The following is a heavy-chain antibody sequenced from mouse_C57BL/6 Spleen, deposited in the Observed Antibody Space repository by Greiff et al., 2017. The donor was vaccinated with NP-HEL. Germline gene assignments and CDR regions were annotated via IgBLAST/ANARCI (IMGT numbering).Heavy chain of an antibody. CDR1: GYTFTSYW. CDR2: IHPNSGST. V-gene: IGHV1-64*01. Sequence: QVQLQQSGAELVKPGASVKLSCKASGYTFTSYWMHWVKQRPGQGLEWIGMIHPNSGSTNYNEKFKSKATLTVDKSSSTAYMQLSSLTSEDSAVYYCAFITTVVDYAMDYWGQGTSVTVSS. CDR3: AFITTVVDYAMDY. D-gene: IGHD1-1*01. J-gene: IGHJ4*01.